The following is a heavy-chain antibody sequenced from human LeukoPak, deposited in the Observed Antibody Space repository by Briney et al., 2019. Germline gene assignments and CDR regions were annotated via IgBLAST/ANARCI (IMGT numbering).Heavy chain of an antibody. CDR2: MNPNSGNT. V-gene: IGHV1-8*03. CDR1: GYTFTSYD. D-gene: IGHD3-3*01. CDR3: ARGANLWYYDVWSGSPYNWFDP. J-gene: IGHJ5*02. Sequence: ASVKVSCKASGYTFTSYDINWVRQATGQGLEWMGWMNPNSGNTGYAQKFQGRVTITRNTSISTAYMELSSLRSEDTAVYYCARGANLWYYDVWSGSPYNWFDPWGQGTLVTVSS.